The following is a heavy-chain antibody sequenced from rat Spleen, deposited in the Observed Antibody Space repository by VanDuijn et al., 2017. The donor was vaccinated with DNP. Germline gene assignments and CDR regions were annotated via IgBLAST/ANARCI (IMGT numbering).Heavy chain of an antibody. CDR1: GYSITSSSR. V-gene: IGHV3-3*01. D-gene: IGHD1-5*01. CDR2: INSAGST. Sequence: EVQLQESGPGLLKPSQSLSLTCSVTGYSITSSSRWNWIRRFPGNKLEWMGYINSAGSTDYNPSLKGRISITRDTSKNQFFLQVNSVSTEDTATYYCARWKIGPHYFDYWGQGGMVTVSS. J-gene: IGHJ2*01. CDR3: ARWKIGPHYFDY.